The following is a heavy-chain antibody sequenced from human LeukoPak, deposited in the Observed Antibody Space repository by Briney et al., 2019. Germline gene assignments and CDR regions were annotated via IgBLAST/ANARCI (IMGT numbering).Heavy chain of an antibody. D-gene: IGHD6-13*01. CDR3: AKDRLAAAGTDWFDP. Sequence: PGGSLRLSCAASGFTFSIYSMNWVRQAPGKGLEWVSAISTGSNYIYYADSVKGRFTISRDNSKNTLYLQMNSLRAEDTAVYYCAKDRLAAAGTDWFDPWDQGTLVPVSS. CDR2: ISTGSNYI. J-gene: IGHJ5*02. V-gene: IGHV3-21*04. CDR1: GFTFSIYS.